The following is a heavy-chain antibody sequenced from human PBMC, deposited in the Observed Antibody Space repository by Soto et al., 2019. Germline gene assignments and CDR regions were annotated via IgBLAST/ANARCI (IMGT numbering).Heavy chain of an antibody. D-gene: IGHD3-10*01. CDR3: ARYGSGSYEGYFDF. CDR2: IYYNGNT. J-gene: IGHJ4*02. CDR1: GGSISSAGYY. V-gene: IGHV4-31*01. Sequence: SETLSLTCTVSGGSISSAGYYWTWIRQHPGKGLEWIGYIYYNGNTYYNPSLESQVSISVDTSKNQFSLRLTSVTAADTAVYYCARYGSGSYEGYFDFWGQGTLVTVSS.